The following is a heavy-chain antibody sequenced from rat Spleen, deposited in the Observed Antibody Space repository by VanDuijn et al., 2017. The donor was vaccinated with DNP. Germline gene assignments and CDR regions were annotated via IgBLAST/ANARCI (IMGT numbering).Heavy chain of an antibody. CDR2: IINDGSRT. D-gene: IGHD1-12*01. J-gene: IGHJ1*01. CDR3: ATLNYYASLSGYFDY. Sequence: EVELVESGGGLVQPGRSMKLSCAASGFIFSNYDMAWVRQAPKKGLEWVATIINDGSRTYYRDSVKGRFTISRDNAKSTLYLQMDSLRSEDTATYYCATLNYYASLSGYFDYWGPGTMVTVSS. V-gene: IGHV5S10*01. CDR1: GFIFSNYD.